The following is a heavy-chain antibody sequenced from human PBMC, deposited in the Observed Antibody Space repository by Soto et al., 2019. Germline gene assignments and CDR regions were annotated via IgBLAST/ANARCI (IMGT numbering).Heavy chain of an antibody. J-gene: IGHJ3*02. D-gene: IGHD3-22*01. CDR2: IYSRGNT. Sequence: PSETLSLTCSVSGDSISRIDYYWTWIRQHPEKGLEWIGNIYSRGNTYYSPSLESRLTISVDTSKNQFSLKLTSVTAADTAVYYCAREGGSYDSGGYLIRGAFDIWGQGTMVTVS. CDR1: GDSISRIDYY. V-gene: IGHV4-31*03. CDR3: AREGGSYDSGGYLIRGAFDI.